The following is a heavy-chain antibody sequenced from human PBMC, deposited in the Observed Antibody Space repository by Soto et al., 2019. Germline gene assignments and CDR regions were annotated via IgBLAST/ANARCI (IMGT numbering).Heavy chain of an antibody. CDR3: ARQYYFGSGIYYNRPFDF. Sequence: PSETLSLTCTVSGGSISSSSYYWGWIRQPPGKGLEWIGSIYYSGNTYYNPSLKSRVTISVDTAKNQFSLKLSSVTAADTAVYYCARQYYFGSGIYYNRPFDFWGQGTLVTVS. V-gene: IGHV4-39*01. J-gene: IGHJ4*02. CDR2: IYYSGNT. D-gene: IGHD3-10*01. CDR1: GGSISSSSYY.